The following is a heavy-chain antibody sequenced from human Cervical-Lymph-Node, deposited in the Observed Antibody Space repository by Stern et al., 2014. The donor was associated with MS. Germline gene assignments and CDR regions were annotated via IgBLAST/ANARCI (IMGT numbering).Heavy chain of an antibody. CDR1: GFTFSSYA. Sequence: VQLVESGGGVVQPGRSLRLSCAASGFTFSSYAMHWVRQAPGKGLEWVAVISYDGSNEYYADSVKGRFTIPRDNSKNTLYLQMNSLRAEDTAVYYCARELYLGGDFDYWGQGTLVTVSS. CDR2: ISYDGSNE. CDR3: ARELYLGGDFDY. D-gene: IGHD2-2*02. J-gene: IGHJ4*02. V-gene: IGHV3-30*01.